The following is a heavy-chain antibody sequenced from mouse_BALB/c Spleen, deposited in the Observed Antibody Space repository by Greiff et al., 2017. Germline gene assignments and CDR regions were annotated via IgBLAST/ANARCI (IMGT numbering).Heavy chain of an antibody. J-gene: IGHJ3*01. V-gene: IGHV1S137*01. Sequence: QVHVKQSGAELVRPGVSVKISCKGSGYTFTDYAMHWVKQSHAKSLEWIGVISTYYGDASYNQKFKGKATMTVDKSSSTAYMELARLTSEDSAIYYSARDYYGSSYMADWGEGTLVTGSA. D-gene: IGHD1-1*01. CDR2: ISTYYGDA. CDR3: ARDYYGSSYMAD. CDR1: GYTFTDYA.